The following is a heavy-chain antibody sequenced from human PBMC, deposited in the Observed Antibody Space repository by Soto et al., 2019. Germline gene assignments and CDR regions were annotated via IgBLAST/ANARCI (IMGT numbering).Heavy chain of an antibody. CDR2: IYYSGST. CDR3: ARDHYVYDILTGYGYYYGMDV. V-gene: IGHV4-30-4*01. D-gene: IGHD3-9*01. Sequence: SETLSLTCAVYGGSFSGYYWSWIRQPPGKGLEWIGYIYYSGSTYYNPSLKSRVTISVDTSKNQFSLKLSSVTAADTAVYYCARDHYVYDILTGYGYYYGMDVWGQGTTVTVCS. J-gene: IGHJ6*02. CDR1: GGSFSGYY.